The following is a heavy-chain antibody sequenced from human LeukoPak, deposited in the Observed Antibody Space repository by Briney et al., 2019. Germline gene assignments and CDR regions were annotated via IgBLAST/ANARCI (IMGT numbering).Heavy chain of an antibody. D-gene: IGHD6-19*01. CDR1: GYTFTSYD. J-gene: IGHJ5*02. Sequence: GASVKVSCKASGYTFTSYDFNWVRQATGQGLEWMGWMNPNSGNTGYAQKFQGRVTMTRNTSISTAYMELSSLRSEDTAVYYCARGRGRSRSSCWRNWFDPWGQGTLVTVSS. CDR3: ARGRGRSRSSCWRNWFDP. CDR2: MNPNSGNT. V-gene: IGHV1-8*01.